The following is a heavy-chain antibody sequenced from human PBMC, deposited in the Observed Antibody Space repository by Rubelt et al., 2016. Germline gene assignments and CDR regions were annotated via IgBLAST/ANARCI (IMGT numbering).Heavy chain of an antibody. CDR1: GHSLSSGYY. J-gene: IGHJ3*02. V-gene: IGHV4-38-2*02. CDR2: IYHSGST. D-gene: IGHD5-18*01. Sequence: QVELQESGPGLVKPSETLSLTCTVSGHSLSSGYYWGWIRQPPGKGLEWIGSIYHSGSTNYNPSLRSRVTISLATSTNQFSLNLSSGTAADTAVYYCARGREYSYGYDAFDIWGQGTMVTVSS. CDR3: ARGREYSYGYDAFDI.